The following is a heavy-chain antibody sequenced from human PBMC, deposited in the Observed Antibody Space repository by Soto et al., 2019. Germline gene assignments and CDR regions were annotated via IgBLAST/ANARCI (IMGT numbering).Heavy chain of an antibody. Sequence: QVQLVESGGGVVQPGRSLRLSCAASGFTLSSYGMHWVRQAPGKGLEWVAVIWYDGGNKYYADSVKGRFTISRDNSKNTLYLQMNSLRAEDTAVFYCARGITMVRGIMSSDAFDVWGQGTMVTVAS. CDR3: ARGITMVRGIMSSDAFDV. CDR1: GFTLSSYG. D-gene: IGHD3-10*01. J-gene: IGHJ3*01. CDR2: IWYDGGNK. V-gene: IGHV3-33*01.